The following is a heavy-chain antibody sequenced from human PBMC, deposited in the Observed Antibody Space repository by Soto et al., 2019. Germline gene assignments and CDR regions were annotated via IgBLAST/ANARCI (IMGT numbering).Heavy chain of an antibody. J-gene: IGHJ4*02. CDR3: AIGRGYSDSSDYYEDF. CDR1: GLSFSDYT. Sequence: AGGSLRLSCAASGLSFSDYTMTWVRLAPVTGLEWVSSISRTSSHIYYADSLKGRFIISRDNANNSLFLQMNSLRAEDTAVYYCAIGRGYSDSSDYYEDFWRQGTLVTVSS. V-gene: IGHV3-21*01. D-gene: IGHD3-22*01. CDR2: ISRTSSHI.